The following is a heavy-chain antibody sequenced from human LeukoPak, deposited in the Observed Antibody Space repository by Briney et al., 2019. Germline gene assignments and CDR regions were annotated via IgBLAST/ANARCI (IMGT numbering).Heavy chain of an antibody. J-gene: IGHJ4*02. Sequence: GESLKISCKGSGYSFTSYWIGWVRQMPGKGLEWMGIIYPDDSDTRYRPSFQGQVTISADKSTNTAYLQWSSLKASDTAMYYCARQQWLGRPFDYWGQGTLVTVSS. D-gene: IGHD6-19*01. CDR3: ARQQWLGRPFDY. V-gene: IGHV5-51*01. CDR2: IYPDDSDT. CDR1: GYSFTSYW.